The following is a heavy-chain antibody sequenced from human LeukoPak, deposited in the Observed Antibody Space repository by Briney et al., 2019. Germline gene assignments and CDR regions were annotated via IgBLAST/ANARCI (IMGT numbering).Heavy chain of an antibody. D-gene: IGHD5-18*01. V-gene: IGHV4-39*01. Sequence: SETLSLTCTVSGGSISTSFYSNWIRQPPGKGLEWIGSTHYSGSSSYNPSLNSRVSMSVDTSRNQCSLRLTSVTAADTAVYYCARRDSPARWFDPWGQGTLVTVSS. CDR3: ARRDSPARWFDP. CDR1: GGSISTSFY. CDR2: THYSGSS. J-gene: IGHJ5*02.